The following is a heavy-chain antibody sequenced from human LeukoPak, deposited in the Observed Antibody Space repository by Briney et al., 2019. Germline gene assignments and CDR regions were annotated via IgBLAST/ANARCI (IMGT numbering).Heavy chain of an antibody. D-gene: IGHD4-11*01. J-gene: IGHJ4*02. V-gene: IGHV1-3*04. CDR3: ARSTVDY. CDR2: VNTGNGNT. Sequence: GASVKVSCKASGYTFTSYTMHWVRQAPGQRLEWMGWVNTGNGNTKYSQKFRGRVTITRDTSASTAYMELSSLRSEDTAVYYCARSTVDYWGQGTLVTVSS. CDR1: GYTFTSYT.